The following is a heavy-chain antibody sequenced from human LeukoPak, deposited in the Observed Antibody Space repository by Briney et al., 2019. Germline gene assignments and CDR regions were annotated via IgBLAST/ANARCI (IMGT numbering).Heavy chain of an antibody. J-gene: IGHJ4*02. CDR3: AREGGYDILTGYQDY. D-gene: IGHD3-9*01. CDR2: INPNNGDT. V-gene: IGHV1-2*02. CDR1: GYIFTTYF. Sequence: GASVKVSCKASGYIFTTYFIHWVRQAPGQGLEWMGWINPNNGDTNYVQKFQGRVTMTRDTSISTAYMELTMLRSDDTAVYYCAREGGYDILTGYQDYWGQGTLVTVSS.